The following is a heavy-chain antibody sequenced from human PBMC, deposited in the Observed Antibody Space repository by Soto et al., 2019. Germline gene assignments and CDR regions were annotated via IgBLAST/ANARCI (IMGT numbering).Heavy chain of an antibody. CDR3: ARQGYSYGYDY. D-gene: IGHD5-18*01. CDR2: IFPGDSDT. V-gene: IGHV5-51*01. Sequence: PGESLKISCQGSGNSFTTYWIAWVRQMPGKGLEWMGIIFPGDSDTKYSPSFQGQVTISADKSLSTAYLQWSSLKASDTAMYYYARQGYSYGYDYWGQGTLGTGFS. J-gene: IGHJ4*02. CDR1: GNSFTTYW.